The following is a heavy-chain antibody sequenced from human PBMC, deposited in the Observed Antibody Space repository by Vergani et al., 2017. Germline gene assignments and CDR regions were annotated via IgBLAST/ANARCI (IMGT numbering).Heavy chain of an antibody. J-gene: IGHJ5*02. V-gene: IGHV4-39*01. Sequence: QLQLQESGPGLVKPSETLSLTCTVSGGSISSSSYYWGWIRQPPGKGLEWIGSIYYSGNTYYNPSLKSRVTISVDTSKNQFSLKLSSVTAADTAVYYCARFYYDDSSGYSFRNWFDPWGQGTLVTVSS. CDR2: IYYSGNT. CDR1: GGSISSSSYY. D-gene: IGHD3-22*01. CDR3: ARFYYDDSSGYSFRNWFDP.